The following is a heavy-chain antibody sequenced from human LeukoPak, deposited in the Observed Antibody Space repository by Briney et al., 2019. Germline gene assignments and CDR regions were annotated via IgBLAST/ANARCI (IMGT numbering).Heavy chain of an antibody. V-gene: IGHV3-23*01. D-gene: IGHD5-24*01. CDR3: TRVGYIDEGIDY. Sequence: GGSLRLSCAASGFTFSSYAMSWVRQAPGKGLEWVSAISGSGGSTCYADSVKGRFTISRDNSKNTLYLQMNSLRAEDTAIYYCTRVGYIDEGIDYWGQGTLVTVS. CDR1: GFTFSSYA. J-gene: IGHJ4*02. CDR2: ISGSGGST.